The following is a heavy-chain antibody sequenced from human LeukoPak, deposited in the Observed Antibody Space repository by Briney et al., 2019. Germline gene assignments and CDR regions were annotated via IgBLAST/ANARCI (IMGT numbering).Heavy chain of an antibody. Sequence: SETLSLTCAVSGGSISSGGYSWSWIRQPPGKGLEWIGYIYHSGSTYYNPSLKSRVTISVDRSKNQFSLKLRSVTAADTAVYYCARGGAPYSSSWYGWFDPWGQGTLVTVSS. D-gene: IGHD6-13*01. CDR1: GGSISSGGYS. CDR3: ARGGAPYSSSWYGWFDP. V-gene: IGHV4-30-2*01. J-gene: IGHJ5*02. CDR2: IYHSGST.